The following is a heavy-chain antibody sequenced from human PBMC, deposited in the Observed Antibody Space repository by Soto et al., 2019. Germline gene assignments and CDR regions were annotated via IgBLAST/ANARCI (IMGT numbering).Heavy chain of an antibody. D-gene: IGHD3-16*02. CDR3: ARVPMLTFGGVIVSKGPFDY. CDR2: ISAYNGNT. J-gene: IGHJ4*02. CDR1: GYTFTSYC. Sequence: ASVKVSCKASGYTFTSYCISWVRQAAGQGLEWMGWISAYNGNTNYAQKLQGRVTMTTDTSTSTAYMELRSLRSDDTAVYYCARVPMLTFGGVIVSKGPFDYWGQGTLVTVSS. V-gene: IGHV1-18*01.